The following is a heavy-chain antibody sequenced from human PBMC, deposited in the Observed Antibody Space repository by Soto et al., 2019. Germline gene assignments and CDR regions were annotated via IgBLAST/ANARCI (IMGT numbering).Heavy chain of an antibody. D-gene: IGHD4-17*01. Sequence: QVQLVQSGAEVKKPEASVKVSCKASGYTFTSYGISWVRQAPGQGLEWMGWISAYNGNTNYAQKLQGRVTMTTDTCPRTAYMELRSRTCVDTAVYYCARGGTTIDYWGQGTLVSVSS. CDR2: ISAYNGNT. J-gene: IGHJ4*02. CDR3: ARGGTTIDY. V-gene: IGHV1-18*01. CDR1: GYTFTSYG.